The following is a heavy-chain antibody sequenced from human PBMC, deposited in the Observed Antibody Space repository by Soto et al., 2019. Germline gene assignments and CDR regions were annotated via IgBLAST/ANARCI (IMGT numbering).Heavy chain of an antibody. J-gene: IGHJ5*02. CDR3: AIQRYDFARFDP. D-gene: IGHD3-3*01. CDR1: GTSITSHY. V-gene: IGHV4-59*11. CDR2: IYHTGTS. Sequence: SETLSLTCNVSGTSITSHYWSWLRQPPGKRLECMGYIYHTGTSAYNPSLKSRVSFSVDTSKNHFSLRLTSVTAADTAVYFCAIQRYDFARFDPWGQGTLVTVSS.